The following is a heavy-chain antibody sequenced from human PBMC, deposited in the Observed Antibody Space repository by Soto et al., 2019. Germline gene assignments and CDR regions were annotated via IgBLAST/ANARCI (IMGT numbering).Heavy chain of an antibody. J-gene: IGHJ4*02. CDR3: AHIKVDTSRVPNPTFDY. CDR2: LYWNDDK. Sequence: SGPTLVNPTQTLTLTCTFSGFSLSTSGVGVGWIRQPPGKALEWLALLYWNDDKRYSPSLKSRLTITKDTSKNQVVLTVTNLDPVDTATYYCAHIKVDTSRVPNPTFDYWGQGTLVTVSS. V-gene: IGHV2-5*01. CDR1: GFSLSTSGVG. D-gene: IGHD5-18*01.